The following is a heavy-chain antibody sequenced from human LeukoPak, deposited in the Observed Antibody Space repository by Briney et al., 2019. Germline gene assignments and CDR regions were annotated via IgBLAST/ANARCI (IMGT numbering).Heavy chain of an antibody. V-gene: IGHV3-23*01. CDR3: ATTLHDRDDPRY. D-gene: IGHD3-22*01. Sequence: HAGGSLRLSCAASGFTFSSYAMSWVRQAPGEGLEWVSAISGSGGSTYYADSVKGRFTISRDNSKNTLYLQMNSLRAEDTAVYYCATTLHDRDDPRYWGQGTLVTVSS. CDR1: GFTFSSYA. CDR2: ISGSGGST. J-gene: IGHJ4*02.